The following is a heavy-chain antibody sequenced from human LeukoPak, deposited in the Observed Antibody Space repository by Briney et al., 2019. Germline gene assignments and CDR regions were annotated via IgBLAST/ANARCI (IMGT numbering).Heavy chain of an antibody. J-gene: IGHJ4*02. V-gene: IGHV1-2*02. CDR2: INPNSGGT. CDR1: GYTFTGYY. CDR3: ARSHVDTALKVRKHFDY. D-gene: IGHD5-18*01. Sequence: ASVKVSCKASGYTFTGYYMHWVRQAPGQGLEWMGWINPNSGGTNYAQKFQGRVTMTRDTSISTAYMELSRLRSDDTAVYYCARSHVDTALKVRKHFDYWGQGTLVTVSS.